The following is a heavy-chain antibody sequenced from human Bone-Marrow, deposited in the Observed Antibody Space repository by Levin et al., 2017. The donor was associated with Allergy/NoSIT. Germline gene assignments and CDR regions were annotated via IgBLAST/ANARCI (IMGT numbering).Heavy chain of an antibody. Sequence: SETLSLSCTVSGGSVSSDIYYWGWIRQSPGKGLEWIGYIDYRGSTTYNPSLKSRVTISTDTSKNQFSLKVNSVTAADSAVYYCARGRKTVDYWGQGTLVTVSS. V-gene: IGHV4-61*01. CDR1: GGSVSSDIYY. D-gene: IGHD2-21*02. J-gene: IGHJ4*02. CDR2: IDYRGST. CDR3: ARGRKTVDY.